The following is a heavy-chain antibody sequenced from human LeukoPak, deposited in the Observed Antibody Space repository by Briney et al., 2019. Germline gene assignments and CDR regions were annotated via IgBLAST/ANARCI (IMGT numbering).Heavy chain of an antibody. CDR2: INHSGST. CDR1: GGSFSGYY. Sequence: SETLSLTCAVYGGSFSGYYWSWIRQPPGKGLEWIGEINHSGSTNYNPSLKSRVTISVDTSKNQFSLKLSSVTAADTAVYYCARERGQTRVYIDYWAQGTLVTVSS. D-gene: IGHD3-10*01. V-gene: IGHV4-34*01. J-gene: IGHJ4*02. CDR3: ARERGQTRVYIDY.